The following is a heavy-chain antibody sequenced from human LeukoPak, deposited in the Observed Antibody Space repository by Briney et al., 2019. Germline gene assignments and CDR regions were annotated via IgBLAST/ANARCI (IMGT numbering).Heavy chain of an antibody. CDR2: ISGSGGST. CDR3: AKEYLRAVTPYNWFDP. Sequence: GGSLRLSCAASGFTFSSYAMSWVRQAPGKGLEWVSAISGSGGSTYYADSVKGRFTISRDNSKNTLYLQMNSLRAEDTAVYYCAKEYLRAVTPYNWFDPWGQGTLVTVSS. D-gene: IGHD4-17*01. CDR1: GFTFSSYA. J-gene: IGHJ5*02. V-gene: IGHV3-23*01.